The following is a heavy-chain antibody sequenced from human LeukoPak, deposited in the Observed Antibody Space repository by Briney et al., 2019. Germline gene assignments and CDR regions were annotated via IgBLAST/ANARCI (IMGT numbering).Heavy chain of an antibody. J-gene: IGHJ4*02. CDR2: ISSSSSTI. CDR1: GFTFSSYS. V-gene: IGHV3-48*04. Sequence: GGSLRLSCAASGFTFSSYSMNWDRQAPGKGLEWVSYISSSSSTIYYADSVKGRFTISRDNAKNSLYLQMNSLRAEDTAVYYCARDRGTTGTPFDYWGQGTLVTVSS. CDR3: ARDRGTTGTPFDY. D-gene: IGHD1-1*01.